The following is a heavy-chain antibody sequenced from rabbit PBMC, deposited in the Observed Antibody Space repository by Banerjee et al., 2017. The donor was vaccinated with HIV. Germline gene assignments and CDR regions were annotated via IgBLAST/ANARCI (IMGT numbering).Heavy chain of an antibody. Sequence: MCWVRQAPGKGLEWIGCIDHGAANTYYASWVDGRFTISRSTSLNTVTLQMTSLTAADTATYFCSRAGGPYITGFNLWGPGTLVTVS. J-gene: IGHJ4*01. CDR2: IDHGAANT. V-gene: IGHV1S47*01. CDR3: SRAGGPYITGFNL. D-gene: IGHD1-1*01.